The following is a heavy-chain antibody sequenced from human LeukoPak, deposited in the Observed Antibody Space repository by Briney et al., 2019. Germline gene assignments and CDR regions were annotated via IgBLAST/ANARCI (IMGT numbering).Heavy chain of an antibody. CDR2: INPNSGGT. V-gene: IGHV1-2*04. CDR1: GYTFTGYY. Sequence: ASVKVSCKASGYTFTGYYMHWVRQAPGQGLEWMGWINPNSGGTNYAQKFQGWVTMTRDTSISTAYMELSRLRSDDTAVYYCARERTVYCTNGVCYKWGYFDYWGQGTLVTVSS. CDR3: ARERTVYCTNGVCYKWGYFDY. D-gene: IGHD2-8*01. J-gene: IGHJ4*02.